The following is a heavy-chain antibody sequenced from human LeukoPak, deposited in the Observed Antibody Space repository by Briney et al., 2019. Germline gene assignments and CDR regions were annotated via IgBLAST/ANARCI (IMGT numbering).Heavy chain of an antibody. D-gene: IGHD1-14*01. CDR2: ISGRGGST. J-gene: IGHJ4*02. V-gene: IGHV3-23*01. CDR3: AKFSYISADY. Sequence: GGSLRLSCGASGFTFSSYAMSWVRQAPGKGLEGVSAISGRGGSTYYADSVKGRFTISRDNTKNTLYLQMKNLRAEDTAVYYCAKFSYISADYWGQGTLVTVSS. CDR1: GFTFSSYA.